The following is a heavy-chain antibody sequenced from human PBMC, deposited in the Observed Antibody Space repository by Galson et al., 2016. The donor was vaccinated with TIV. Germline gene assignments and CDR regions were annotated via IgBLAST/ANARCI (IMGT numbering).Heavy chain of an antibody. Sequence: LSLPCAVSGASVSTHFWNWVRQAPGKGLEWIGYISVNGTTSYNPSLRGRGAISLDTSKNQFSLKVTSVAAEDTAVYYCARCWGNDNVFTGPILWGMDVWGQGTTVTVSS. CDR3: ARCWGNDNVFTGPILWGMDV. CDR2: ISVNGTT. D-gene: IGHD3-9*01. V-gene: IGHV4-59*02. CDR1: GASVSTHF. J-gene: IGHJ6*02.